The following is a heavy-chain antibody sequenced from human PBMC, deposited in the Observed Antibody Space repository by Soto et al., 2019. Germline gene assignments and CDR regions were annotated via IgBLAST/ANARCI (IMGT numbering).Heavy chain of an antibody. J-gene: IGHJ4*02. V-gene: IGHV1-18*01. Sequence: ASLKVYCKTSGYTFNSYGVSCVRHTHGQGLEWMGWISAYNGNTKYSQNLQGRVTMTIDTTTSSAYLEVRSLRSDDTAIYYCARYFWSGQLPFYFDQWGQGTLVTVSS. CDR1: GYTFNSYG. D-gene: IGHD3-3*01. CDR2: ISAYNGNT. CDR3: ARYFWSGQLPFYFDQ.